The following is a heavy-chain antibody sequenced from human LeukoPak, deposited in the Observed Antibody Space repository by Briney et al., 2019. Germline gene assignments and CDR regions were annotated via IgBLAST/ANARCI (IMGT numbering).Heavy chain of an antibody. CDR1: GFTFSSYW. CDR2: ISKKNNE. CDR3: ARDQNSYGYLGDN. Sequence: GGSLRLSCAASGFTFSSYWMSWVRQAPGKGLEWVSYISKKNNEYYADSVKGRFTISRDNAKSSLYLQLNNLSAEDTAVYYCARDQNSYGYLGDNWGQGTLVIVSS. V-gene: IGHV3-21*01. D-gene: IGHD5-18*01. J-gene: IGHJ4*02.